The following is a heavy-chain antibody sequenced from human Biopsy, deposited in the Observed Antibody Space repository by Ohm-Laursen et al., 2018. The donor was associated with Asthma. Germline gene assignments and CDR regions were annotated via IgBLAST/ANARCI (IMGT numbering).Heavy chain of an antibody. V-gene: IGHV3-11*01. J-gene: IGHJ4*02. CDR3: ARDSYSSGLYDDFES. D-gene: IGHD6-19*01. Sequence: LRLSCAASGFTFSDYYMSWIRRAPGKGLEWISYINGKSNSIEYADSVKGRFTISRDNAKNSLYLQMNSLRAEDTAVYYCARDSYSSGLYDDFESWGQGTLVTVSS. CDR2: INGKSNSI. CDR1: GFTFSDYY.